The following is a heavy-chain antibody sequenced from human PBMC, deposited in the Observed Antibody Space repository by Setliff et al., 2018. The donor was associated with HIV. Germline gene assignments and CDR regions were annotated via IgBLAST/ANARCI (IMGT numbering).Heavy chain of an antibody. CDR2: INHSGST. D-gene: IGHD2-2*01. J-gene: IGHJ4*02. V-gene: IGHV4-34*01. CDR1: GGSFSNYY. Sequence: PSETLSLTCAVYGGSFSNYYWSWIRQPPGKGLEWIGEINHSGSTNYNPSLKSRVSISVDTSKNTLYLQMNSLRAEDTAVYYCARGKIVVVPAAMRPFDYWGQGTLVTVSS. CDR3: ARGKIVVVPAAMRPFDY.